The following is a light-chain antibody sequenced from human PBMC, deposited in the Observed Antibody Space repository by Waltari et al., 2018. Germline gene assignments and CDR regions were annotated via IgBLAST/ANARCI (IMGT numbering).Light chain of an antibody. CDR3: LSYTSSSTYV. J-gene: IGLJ1*01. CDR2: EVS. CDR1: GSDVGGYDY. Sequence: QSALTQPASVSGSPGQSITFSCTGTGSDVGGYDYVSWYQQHPGKVPKLIIYEVSKLPAGVSNRFSGSKSGNTASLTISGLQAEDEADYYCLSYTSSSTYVFGTGTKVTVL. V-gene: IGLV2-14*01.